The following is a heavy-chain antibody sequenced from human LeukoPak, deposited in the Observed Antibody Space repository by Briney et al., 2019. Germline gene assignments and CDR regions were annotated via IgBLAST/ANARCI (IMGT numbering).Heavy chain of an antibody. J-gene: IGHJ3*02. CDR3: ARDLFKPYYDFWSGVDI. CDR1: GGSISSGSYY. CDR2: IYTSGST. D-gene: IGHD3-3*01. Sequence: PSETLSLTCTVSGGSISSGSYYWRWIRQPAGKGLEWIGRIYTSGSTNYNPSLKSRVTISVDTSKNQFSLKLSSVTAADTAVYYCARDLFKPYYDFWSGVDIWGQGTMVTVSS. V-gene: IGHV4-61*02.